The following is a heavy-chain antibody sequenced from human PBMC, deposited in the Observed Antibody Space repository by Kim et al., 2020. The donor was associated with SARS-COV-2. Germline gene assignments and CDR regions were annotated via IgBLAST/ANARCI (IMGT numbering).Heavy chain of an antibody. J-gene: IGHJ4*02. Sequence: GGSLRLSCAASGFTFSSYEMNWVRQAPGKGLEWVSYISSSGSTIYYADSVKGRFTISRDNAKNSLYLQMNSLRAEDTAVYYCAREMPNIRIPYIVVPAAMWGYFDYWGQGTLVTVSS. CDR1: GFTFSSYE. CDR3: AREMPNIRIPYIVVPAAMWGYFDY. D-gene: IGHD2-2*01. V-gene: IGHV3-48*03. CDR2: ISSSGSTI.